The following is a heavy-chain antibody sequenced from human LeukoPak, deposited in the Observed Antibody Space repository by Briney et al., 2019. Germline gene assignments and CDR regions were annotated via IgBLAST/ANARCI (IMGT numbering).Heavy chain of an antibody. CDR1: GFTFSSYA. D-gene: IGHD2-15*01. CDR2: ISGSGGST. V-gene: IGHV3-23*01. J-gene: IGHJ3*02. CDR3: AEDRVAVAATLPDAFDI. Sequence: GGSLRLSCAASGFTFSSYAMSWVRQAPGKGLEWVSAISGSGGSTYYADSVKGRFTISRDNSKNTLYLQMNSLRAEDTAVYYCAEDRVAVAATLPDAFDIWGQGTMVTVSS.